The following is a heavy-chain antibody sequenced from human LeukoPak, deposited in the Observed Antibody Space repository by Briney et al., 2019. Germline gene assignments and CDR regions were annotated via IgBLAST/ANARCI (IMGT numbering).Heavy chain of an antibody. CDR1: GLTFNTYT. CDR3: AKNQKPRSPYYDFWFDY. D-gene: IGHD3-3*01. CDR2: ISSTSSYI. V-gene: IGHV3-21*04. J-gene: IGHJ4*02. Sequence: GGSLRLSCAASGLTFNTYTMNWVRQAPGKGLEWVSSISSTSSYIYYADSVKGRFTVSRDNGKNSLFLQMNSLRAEDTAVYYCAKNQKPRSPYYDFWFDYWGQGTLVTVSS.